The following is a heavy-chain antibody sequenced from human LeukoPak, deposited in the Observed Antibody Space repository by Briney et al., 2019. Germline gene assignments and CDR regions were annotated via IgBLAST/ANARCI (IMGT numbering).Heavy chain of an antibody. D-gene: IGHD4-23*01. CDR3: AKNGNNSYYFDY. Sequence: GGSLRLSCAASGFTFSSYWMNWARQAPGKGLEWVSTISNSGGSTYYADSVKGRFTISRDNPKNTLYLQMNNLRAEDTAVYYCAKNGNNSYYFDYWGQGILVTVSS. CDR2: ISNSGGST. J-gene: IGHJ4*02. CDR1: GFTFSSYW. V-gene: IGHV3-23*01.